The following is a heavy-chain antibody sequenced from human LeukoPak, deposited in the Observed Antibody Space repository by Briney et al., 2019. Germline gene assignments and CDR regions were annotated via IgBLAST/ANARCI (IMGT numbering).Heavy chain of an antibody. CDR2: INHSGST. CDR3: ARRAPRISMIVVADPLDAFDI. Sequence: PSETLSLTCAVYGGSFSGYYWSWIRQPPGKGLEWIGEINHSGSTNYNPSLKSRVTISVDTSKNQFSLKLSPVTAADTAVYYCARRAPRISMIVVADPLDAFDIWGQGTMVTVSS. D-gene: IGHD3-22*01. CDR1: GGSFSGYY. V-gene: IGHV4-34*01. J-gene: IGHJ3*02.